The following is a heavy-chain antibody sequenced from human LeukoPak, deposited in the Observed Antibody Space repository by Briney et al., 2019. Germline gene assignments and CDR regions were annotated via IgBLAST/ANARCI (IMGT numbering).Heavy chain of an antibody. J-gene: IGHJ4*02. V-gene: IGHV3-48*04. Sequence: GGSLRLSCAASGFTFSSYAMSWVRQAPGKGLEWVSYISNSGNTIFYADSVKGRFTISRDNGKNSLYLQMNSLRAEDTAVYYCAKDTPDYYFDYWGQGTLVTVSS. CDR2: ISNSGNTI. CDR3: AKDTPDYYFDY. CDR1: GFTFSSYA.